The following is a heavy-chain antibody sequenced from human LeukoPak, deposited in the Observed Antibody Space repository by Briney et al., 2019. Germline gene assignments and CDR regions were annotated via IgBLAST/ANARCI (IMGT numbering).Heavy chain of an antibody. CDR2: FYTSGST. J-gene: IGHJ6*03. CDR1: GGSFRSGTYN. CDR3: ERVEKPTVYDYRDV. Sequence: SETLSLTCGVSGGSFRSGTYNWSRIRQFAGKGLEWIGRFYTSGSTNYNPSLKSRVTISVDTSKNQFSLNLTSVTAADTAVYYCERVEKPTVYDYRDVWGQGTLVTVSS. D-gene: IGHD3-3*01. V-gene: IGHV4-61*02.